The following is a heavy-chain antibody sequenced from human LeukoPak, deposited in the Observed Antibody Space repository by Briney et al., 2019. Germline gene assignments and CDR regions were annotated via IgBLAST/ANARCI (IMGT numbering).Heavy chain of an antibody. CDR1: GYTFTSYD. D-gene: IGHD6-6*01. CDR2: MNPNSGNT. V-gene: IGHV1-8*01. CDR3: ARGRRSSSSGRDYYYYYMDV. J-gene: IGHJ6*03. Sequence: ASLKVSCKASGYTFTSYDINWVRQATGQGLEWMGWMNPNSGNTGYAQKFQGRVTMTRNTSISTAYMELSSLRSEDTAVYYCARGRRSSSSGRDYYYYYMDVWGKGTTVTVSS.